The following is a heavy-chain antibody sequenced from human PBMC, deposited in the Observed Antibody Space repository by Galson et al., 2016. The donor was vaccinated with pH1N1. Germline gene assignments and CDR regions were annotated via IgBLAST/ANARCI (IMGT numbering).Heavy chain of an antibody. V-gene: IGHV6-1*01. CDR2: TCYRSKWYN. CDR1: GVSVSSNSAA. CDR3: ARSEYYYDSSGYRHDTFDI. D-gene: IGHD3-22*01. J-gene: IGHJ3*02. Sequence: CAISGVSVSSNSAAWNWIRQSPSRGLEWLGRTCYRSKWYNDYGVSVKSRITINPDTSKNQFSLQLNSVTPEDTAVYYCARSEYYYDSSGYRHDTFDIWGQGTTVTVSS.